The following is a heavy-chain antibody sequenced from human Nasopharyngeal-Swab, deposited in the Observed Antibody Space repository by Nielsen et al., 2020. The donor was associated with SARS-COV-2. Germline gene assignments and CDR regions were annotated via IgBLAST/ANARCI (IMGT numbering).Heavy chain of an antibody. Sequence: SCAASGFTFSSYAMSWVRQAPGKGLEWVSVIYSGGSSTYYADSVKGRFTISRDNSKNTLYLQMNSLRAEDTAVYYCAREGRVCSSTSCYEAWYYYYGMDVWGQGTTVTVSS. V-gene: IGHV3-23*03. CDR1: GFTFSSYA. J-gene: IGHJ6*02. CDR3: AREGRVCSSTSCYEAWYYYYGMDV. CDR2: IYSGGSST. D-gene: IGHD2-2*01.